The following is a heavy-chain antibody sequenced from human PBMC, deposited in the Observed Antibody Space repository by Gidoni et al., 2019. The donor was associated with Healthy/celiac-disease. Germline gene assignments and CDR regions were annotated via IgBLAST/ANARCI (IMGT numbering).Heavy chain of an antibody. CDR2: IRGSGGST. D-gene: IGHD6-6*01. V-gene: IGHV3-23*01. J-gene: IGHJ4*02. Sequence: AIRGSGGSTYYADSVKGRFTISSDNSKNTLYLQMNSLRAEDTAVYYCAKDSRYSSSSSFDYWGQGTLVTVSS. CDR3: AKDSRYSSSSSFDY.